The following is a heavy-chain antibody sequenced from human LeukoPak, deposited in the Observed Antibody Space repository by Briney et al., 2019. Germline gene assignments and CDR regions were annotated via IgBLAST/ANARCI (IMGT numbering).Heavy chain of an antibody. J-gene: IGHJ5*02. D-gene: IGHD3-22*01. Sequence: SETLSLTCAVYGGSFSGYYWSWIRQPPGKGLEWIGEINHSGSTNYNPSLKSRVTISVDTSKNQFSLKLSSVTAADTAAYYCARGLDYYDSSGYRSNWFDPWGQGTLVTVSS. V-gene: IGHV4-34*01. CDR3: ARGLDYYDSSGYRSNWFDP. CDR2: INHSGST. CDR1: GGSFSGYY.